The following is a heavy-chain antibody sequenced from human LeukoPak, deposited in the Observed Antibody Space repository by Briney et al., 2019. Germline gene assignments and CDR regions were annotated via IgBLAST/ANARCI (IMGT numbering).Heavy chain of an antibody. J-gene: IGHJ4*02. Sequence: PGGSLRLSCAASGFTFSSYWMSWVRQAPGKGLEWVANIKQDGSEKYYADSVKGRFTISRDNAKNSLYLQMNSLRAEDTAVYYCAREGGTTVTTPFDYWGQGTLVTVSS. D-gene: IGHD4-11*01. CDR2: IKQDGSEK. V-gene: IGHV3-7*01. CDR3: AREGGTTVTTPFDY. CDR1: GFTFSSYW.